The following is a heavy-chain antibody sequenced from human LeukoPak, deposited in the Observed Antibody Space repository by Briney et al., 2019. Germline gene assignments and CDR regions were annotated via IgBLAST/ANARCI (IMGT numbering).Heavy chain of an antibody. Sequence: SETLSLTCTVSGGSISSGGYYWSWLRQHPGKGLEWIGYIYYSGSTYYNPSLKSRVTISVDTSKNQFSLKLSSVTAADTAVYYCARGPAMPYDYWGQGTLVTVSS. D-gene: IGHD2-2*01. V-gene: IGHV4-31*03. CDR1: GGSISSGGYY. J-gene: IGHJ4*02. CDR3: ARGPAMPYDY. CDR2: IYYSGST.